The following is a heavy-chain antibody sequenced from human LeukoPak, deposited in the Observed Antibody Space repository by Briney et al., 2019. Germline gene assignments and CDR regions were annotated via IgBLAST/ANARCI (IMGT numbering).Heavy chain of an antibody. CDR3: ARGLPRLAARFWTDY. J-gene: IGHJ4*02. CDR2: INHSGST. V-gene: IGHV4-34*01. Sequence: KPSETLSLTCAVYGGSFSGYYWSWIRQPPGKGLEWIGEINHSGSTNYNPSLKSRVTISVDTSKNQFSLKLSSVTAADTAVYYCARGLPRLAARFWTDYWGQGTLVTVSS. D-gene: IGHD6-6*01. CDR1: GGSFSGYY.